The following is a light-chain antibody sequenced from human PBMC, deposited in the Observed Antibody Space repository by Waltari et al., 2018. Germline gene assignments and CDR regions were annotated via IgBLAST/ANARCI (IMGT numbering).Light chain of an antibody. CDR2: KVS. V-gene: IGKV2-30*01. Sequence: DVVMTQSPLSLAVILGQPASISCRSSQSLVSRDGSTYFNWFQQRPGQSPRRLLYKVSNRGSGVPDRCSGSGSGTDFTLRISRVEAEDVGVYYCMQGTHRPWTFGQGTKVEIK. J-gene: IGKJ1*01. CDR1: QSLVSRDGSTY. CDR3: MQGTHRPWT.